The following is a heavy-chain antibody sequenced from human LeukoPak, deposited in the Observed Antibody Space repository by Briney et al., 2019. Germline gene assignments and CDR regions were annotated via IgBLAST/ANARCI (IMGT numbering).Heavy chain of an antibody. J-gene: IGHJ4*02. Sequence: GGSLRLSCAASGFTFSDYYMSWVRQAPGKGLEWVSAIGTAGDTYYPGSVKGRFTISRENAKNSLYLQMNSLRAGDTAVYYCARASPNYYDSSGYSFDYWGQGTLVTVSS. CDR3: ARASPNYYDSSGYSFDY. D-gene: IGHD3-22*01. CDR1: GFTFSDYY. CDR2: IGTAGDT. V-gene: IGHV3-13*01.